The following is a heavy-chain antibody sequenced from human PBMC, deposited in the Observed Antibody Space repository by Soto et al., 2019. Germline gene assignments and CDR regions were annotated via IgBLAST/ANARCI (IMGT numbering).Heavy chain of an antibody. CDR1: VFTFSSYA. J-gene: IGHJ4*02. CDR2: ISGSGGST. CDR3: AKSIPSDDYYDSSGYFDY. V-gene: IGHV3-23*01. Sequence: GGSLRLSCAASVFTFSSYAMSWVRQAPGKGLGWVSAISGSGGSTYYADSVKGRFTISRDNSKNTLYLQMNSLRAEDTAVYYCAKSIPSDDYYDSSGYFDYWGQGTLVTVSS. D-gene: IGHD3-22*01.